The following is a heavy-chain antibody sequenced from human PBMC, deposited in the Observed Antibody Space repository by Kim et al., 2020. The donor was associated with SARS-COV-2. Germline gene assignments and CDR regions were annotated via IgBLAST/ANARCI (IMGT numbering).Heavy chain of an antibody. CDR3: ARDWGGSYQGFDY. J-gene: IGHJ4*02. D-gene: IGHD1-26*01. Sequence: YAQKLQGRVTMTTDTSTSTAYMELRSLRSDDTAVYYCARDWGGSYQGFDYWGQGTLVTVSS. V-gene: IGHV1-18*01.